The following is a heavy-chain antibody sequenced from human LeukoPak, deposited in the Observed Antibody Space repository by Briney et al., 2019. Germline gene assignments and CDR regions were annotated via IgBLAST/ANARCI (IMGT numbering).Heavy chain of an antibody. V-gene: IGHV4-59*08. Sequence: SETLSLTCSVSGDSISGYYWSWIRQPPGKGLEWIGYIYYSGSTNYNPSLKSRVTMSVDTSKNQFSLKVNSVTAADTAVYYCARLRNRYDTSGYYPFDYWGQGTLVTVSS. D-gene: IGHD3-22*01. CDR2: IYYSGST. CDR1: GDSISGYY. J-gene: IGHJ4*02. CDR3: ARLRNRYDTSGYYPFDY.